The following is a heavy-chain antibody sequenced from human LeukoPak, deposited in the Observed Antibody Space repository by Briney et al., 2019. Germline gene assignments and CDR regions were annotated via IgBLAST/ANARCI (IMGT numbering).Heavy chain of an antibody. Sequence: GASVKVSCKASGYTFTGYYMHWVRQAPGQGLEWMGWINPNSGGTNYAQKFQGWVTMTRDTSISTAYMELSRLKSDDTAVYYCARGGGWGDTDAFFFWGQGTMVTVSS. D-gene: IGHD5-18*01. CDR2: INPNSGGT. CDR1: GYTFTGYY. CDR3: ARGGGWGDTDAFFF. J-gene: IGHJ3*01. V-gene: IGHV1-2*04.